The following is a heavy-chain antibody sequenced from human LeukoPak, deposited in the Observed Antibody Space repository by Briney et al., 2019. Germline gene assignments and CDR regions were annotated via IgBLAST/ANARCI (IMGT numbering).Heavy chain of an antibody. V-gene: IGHV3-74*01. CDR3: ARGSADPY. J-gene: IGHJ4*02. CDR2: INTDGTST. CDR1: GFTFSSYW. D-gene: IGHD1-26*01. Sequence: GGSLRLSCAASGFTFSSYWIHWFRQAPGKGLVWVSQINTDGTSTTYADSVKGRFTISRHNAKNTLYLQMNSLRAEDTAVYYCARGSADPYWGQGTLVTVSS.